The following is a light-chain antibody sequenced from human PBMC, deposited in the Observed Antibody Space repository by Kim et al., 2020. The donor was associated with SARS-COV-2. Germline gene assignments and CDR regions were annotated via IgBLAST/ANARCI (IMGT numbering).Light chain of an antibody. CDR1: QSVSSSY. CDR3: QQYGSSST. J-gene: IGKJ2*02. CDR2: GAS. V-gene: IGKV3-20*01. Sequence: SLSPGERATLSGRASQSVSSSYLAWYQQKPGQAPRLLIDGASSRATGIPDRFSGSGSGTDFTLTISRLEPEDFAVYYCQQYGSSSTFGQGTKLEI.